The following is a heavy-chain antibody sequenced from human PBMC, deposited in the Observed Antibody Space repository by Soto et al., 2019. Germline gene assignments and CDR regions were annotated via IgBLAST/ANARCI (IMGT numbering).Heavy chain of an antibody. V-gene: IGHV3-23*01. CDR1: GFTFSSYA. J-gene: IGHJ3*02. CDR3: AKGSHIVVVPSFYI. Sequence: EVQLLESGGGLVQPGGSLRLSCAASGFTFSSYAMTWVRQAPGKGLEWVSSISGGGGRTYYGDSVKGRFTIARDNSKNTLYLQMNSLRAEDTAVYYCAKGSHIVVVPSFYIWGQGTMVTVSS. CDR2: ISGGGGRT. D-gene: IGHD2-2*01.